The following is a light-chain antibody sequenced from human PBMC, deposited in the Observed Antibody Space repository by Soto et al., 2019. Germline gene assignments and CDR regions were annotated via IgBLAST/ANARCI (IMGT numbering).Light chain of an antibody. Sequence: EIIITQSPATLCVFPGERATLSCRASQSISSNLAWFHQKPGQAPRLLIYGASTRDTGIPARFSGSGSWTECTLTISRLQSEDVEVDYCQQYKNWPRTFGQGTKVDIK. CDR2: GAS. V-gene: IGKV3-15*01. J-gene: IGKJ1*01. CDR1: QSISSN. CDR3: QQYKNWPRT.